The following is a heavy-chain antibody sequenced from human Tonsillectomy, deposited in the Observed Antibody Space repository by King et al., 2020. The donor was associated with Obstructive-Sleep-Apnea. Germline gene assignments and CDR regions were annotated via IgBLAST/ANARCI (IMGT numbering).Heavy chain of an antibody. V-gene: IGHV3-7*03. CDR3: ARGLLVAYVDYGMDV. J-gene: IGHJ6*02. CDR2: IKQDGSDI. D-gene: IGHD2-15*01. CDR1: AFTFSSYC. Sequence: EVQLVESGGGLVQPGGSLRLSCAASAFTFSSYCMSWVRQAPGKGLEWVANIKQDGSDIYYVGSVKGRFTISRDNAKNSLYLQMNSLRAEDTAVYYCARGLLVAYVDYGMDVWGQGTSVTVSS.